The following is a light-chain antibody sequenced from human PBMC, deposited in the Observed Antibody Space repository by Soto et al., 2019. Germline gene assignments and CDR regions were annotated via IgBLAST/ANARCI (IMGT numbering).Light chain of an antibody. V-gene: IGLV2-18*02. CDR1: SSDVGSYNR. Sequence: QSALTQPPSVSGSPGQSVTISCTGTSSDVGSYNRVAWYQRPPGTAPKLMIYEVRNRPSWVPDRFSGSKSGNTASLTISGLQGENEADYSFSSYTSSSTLVFGGGTKLTVL. J-gene: IGLJ2*01. CDR2: EVR. CDR3: SSYTSSSTLV.